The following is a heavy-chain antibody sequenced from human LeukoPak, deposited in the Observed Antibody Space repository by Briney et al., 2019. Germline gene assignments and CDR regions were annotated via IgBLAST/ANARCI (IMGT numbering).Heavy chain of an antibody. CDR3: ARMVYCSSISCSYYYYYMDV. J-gene: IGHJ6*03. Sequence: ASVKVSCKASGYTFSNYYMYWVRQPPGQGLEWMGIINPGDGSTRYAPKFQGRVTMTRDTSTRTVYMELSSLRSEDTAVYYCARMVYCSSISCSYYYYYMDVWAKRTTVTDSS. CDR1: GYTFSNYY. CDR2: INPGDGST. V-gene: IGHV1-46*01. D-gene: IGHD2-2*01.